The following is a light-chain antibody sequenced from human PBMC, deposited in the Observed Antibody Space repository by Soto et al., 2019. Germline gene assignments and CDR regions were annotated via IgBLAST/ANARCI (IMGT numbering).Light chain of an antibody. CDR1: QSINIW. J-gene: IGKJ1*01. V-gene: IGKV1-5*01. CDR2: DAS. Sequence: DIQMTQSPSTLSASEGDRVTISCRASQSINIWLAWDQQKPGKAPKLLIYDASTLGSGVPSRFSGSGSGTQFTLTISSLPPDDFATYYCQQYDSYWTFGQGTKVEIK. CDR3: QQYDSYWT.